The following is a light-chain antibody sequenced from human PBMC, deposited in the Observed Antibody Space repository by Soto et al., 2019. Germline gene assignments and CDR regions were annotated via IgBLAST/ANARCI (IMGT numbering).Light chain of an antibody. J-gene: IGLJ1*01. V-gene: IGLV1-44*01. CDR3: AAWDDSLSGYV. Sequence: QSALTQPPSTSGTPGQRVTISCSGSSSNIGRNTVNWYQHLPGSAPKLLIYSNNQRPSGVPDRFSGSKSGTSASLAVSGLQSEDEADYYCAAWDDSLSGYVFGTGTKLTVL. CDR2: SNN. CDR1: SSNIGRNT.